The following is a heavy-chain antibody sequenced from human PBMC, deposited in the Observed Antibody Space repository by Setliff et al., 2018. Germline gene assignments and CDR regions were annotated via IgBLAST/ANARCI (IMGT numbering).Heavy chain of an antibody. J-gene: IGHJ6*03. CDR2: ISAHTGNT. CDR3: ARVPKIWVKGNYYSYYMDV. Sequence: GASVKVSCKTSGYTFNDYGIAWVRQAPGQGLEWMGWISAHTGNTYYTPKLHDRVTLTTDTSTSTAYMELRSLGSDDTAVYYCARVPKIWVKGNYYSYYMDVWGKGTTVTVS. V-gene: IGHV1-18*01. D-gene: IGHD2-15*01. CDR1: GYTFNDYG.